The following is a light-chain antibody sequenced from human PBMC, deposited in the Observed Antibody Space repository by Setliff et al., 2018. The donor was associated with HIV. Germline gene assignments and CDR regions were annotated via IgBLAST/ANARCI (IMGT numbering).Light chain of an antibody. CDR3: CSYTTSNNGVV. CDR1: GGYDY. V-gene: IGLV2-14*04. J-gene: IGLJ2*01. Sequence: GGYDYVSWYQQYPGKAPKLLIFDVSHRRSGISNRFSGSKSDNTASLTISGLQPEDEADYYCCSYTTSNNGVVFGGGTKVTVL. CDR2: DVS.